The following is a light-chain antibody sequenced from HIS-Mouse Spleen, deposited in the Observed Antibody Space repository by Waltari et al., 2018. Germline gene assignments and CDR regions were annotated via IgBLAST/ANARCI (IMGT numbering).Light chain of an antibody. V-gene: IGKV1-5*03. CDR2: RAS. Sequence: DIQMTQSPSTLSASVGDRVTITCRASQSISSWLAWYQQKPGKAPKLLFYRASSLEGGVQSRFSGSGSGTEFTLTISSLQPDDFATYYCQQYNSYPFTFGPGTKVDIK. CDR1: QSISSW. J-gene: IGKJ3*01. CDR3: QQYNSYPFT.